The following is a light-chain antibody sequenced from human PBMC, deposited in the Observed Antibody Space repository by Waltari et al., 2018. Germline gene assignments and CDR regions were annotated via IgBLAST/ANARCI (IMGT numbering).Light chain of an antibody. CDR2: DGF. Sequence: QSALTQPASVSGSPGQSITISCTGPSSAVGNYKLLSWYQQHPGKPPKLIIYDGFKRPSGVSDRFSGSQSANTASLTISGLQAEDEADYYCSLYSTTTDMFGGGTKVSVL. V-gene: IGLV2-23*01. J-gene: IGLJ3*02. CDR3: SLYSTTTDM. CDR1: SSAVGNYKL.